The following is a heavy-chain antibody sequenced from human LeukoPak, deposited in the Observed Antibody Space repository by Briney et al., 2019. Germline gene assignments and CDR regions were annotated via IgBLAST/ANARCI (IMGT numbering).Heavy chain of an antibody. CDR3: ARRSVEMATIGVFDY. D-gene: IGHD5-24*01. V-gene: IGHV5-51*01. J-gene: IGHJ4*02. Sequence: GESLKISCKGSGYSFTSYWIGWVRQMPGKGLEWMGIIYPGDSDTRYSPSFQGQVTISADKSISTAYLQWSSLKASDTAMYYCARRSVEMATIGVFDYWGQGTLVTVSS. CDR2: IYPGDSDT. CDR1: GYSFTSYW.